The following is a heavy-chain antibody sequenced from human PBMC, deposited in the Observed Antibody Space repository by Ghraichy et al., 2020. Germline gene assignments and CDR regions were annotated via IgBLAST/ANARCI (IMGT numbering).Heavy chain of an antibody. D-gene: IGHD3-22*01. CDR1: GGSISSSSYY. CDR2: IHYSGST. CDR3: ARRSPNYYESTGYPPYFDY. J-gene: IGHJ4*02. Sequence: SETLSLTCTVSGGSISSSSYYWGWIRQPPGKGLEWIGTIHYSGSTYYNPSLKSRVTISVDTSKNQFSLKLSSVTAADTAVYYCARRSPNYYESTGYPPYFDYWGQGTLCTVAS. V-gene: IGHV4-39*01.